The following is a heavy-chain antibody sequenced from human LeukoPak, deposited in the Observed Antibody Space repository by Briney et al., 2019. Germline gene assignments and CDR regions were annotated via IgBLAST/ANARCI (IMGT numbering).Heavy chain of an antibody. V-gene: IGHV3-23*01. Sequence: GGSLRLSCAASGFTFSSYAMSWVRQAPGKGLEWVSAITGNGGSTYYADSVRGRFTISRDNSKNTLYLQMNSLRAEDTAVYYCAKDGALSTSWYFYCDYWGQGTLVTVSS. CDR2: ITGNGGST. CDR1: GFTFSSYA. CDR3: AKDGALSTSWYFYCDY. J-gene: IGHJ4*02. D-gene: IGHD2-2*01.